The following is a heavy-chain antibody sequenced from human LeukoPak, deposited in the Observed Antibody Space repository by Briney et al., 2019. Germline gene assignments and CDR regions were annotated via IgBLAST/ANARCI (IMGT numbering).Heavy chain of an antibody. V-gene: IGHV4-59*01. CDR3: ARDVVVPYFDPPPDYVYHGMDV. D-gene: IGHD2-15*01. J-gene: IGHJ6*02. Sequence: TASETLSLTCSVSGASITNNNWNWIRQAPGGGLEWIGYFLDGGTANSNPSLKSRVSISGDTSRNQISLKLTSVTAADSGVYYCARDVVVPYFDPPPDYVYHGMDVWGQGTAVIVSS. CDR2: FLDGGTA. CDR1: GASITNNN.